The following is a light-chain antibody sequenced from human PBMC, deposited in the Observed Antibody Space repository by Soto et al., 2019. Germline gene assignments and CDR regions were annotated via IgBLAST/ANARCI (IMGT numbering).Light chain of an antibody. Sequence: DIQMAPAPSHLFASLGHRGSHTLRASQSVRNWLAWYQQKPGRAPQLLIYDSSTLEPGVPSRFRGSGSGTEFTLTINGLQPDDFATYYCQQYDGYSPQTFGQGTKVDIK. V-gene: IGKV1-5*01. CDR3: QQYDGYSPQT. J-gene: IGKJ1*01. CDR1: QSVRNW. CDR2: DSS.